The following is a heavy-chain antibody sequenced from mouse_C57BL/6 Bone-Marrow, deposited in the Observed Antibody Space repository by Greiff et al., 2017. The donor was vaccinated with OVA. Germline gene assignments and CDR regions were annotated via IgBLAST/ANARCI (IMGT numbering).Heavy chain of an antibody. CDR1: GYTFTSYW. CDR2: IDPSDSET. D-gene: IGHD4-1*01. J-gene: IGHJ2*01. CDR3: ARIGAGTGYYFDY. Sequence: QVQLQQPGAELVRPGSSVKLSCKASGYTFTSYWMHWVKQRPIQGLEWIGNIDPSDSETHYNQKFKDKATLTVDKSSSTAYMQLSSLTSEDSAVYYCARIGAGTGYYFDYWGQGTTLTVSS. V-gene: IGHV1-52*01.